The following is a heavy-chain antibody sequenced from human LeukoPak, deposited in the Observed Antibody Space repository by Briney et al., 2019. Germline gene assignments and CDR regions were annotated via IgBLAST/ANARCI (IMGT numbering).Heavy chain of an antibody. CDR3: ARIGGSPTSTWFDP. Sequence: PSETLSLTCAVSGGSISSYYWNWIRQPAGKVLEWLGRIYTSGSTNYNPSLKSRVTISVDTSKNQFSLKLSSVTAADTAVYYCARIGGSPTSTWFDPWGQGTLVTVSS. J-gene: IGHJ5*02. CDR2: IYTSGST. CDR1: GGSISSYY. V-gene: IGHV4-4*07. D-gene: IGHD2-15*01.